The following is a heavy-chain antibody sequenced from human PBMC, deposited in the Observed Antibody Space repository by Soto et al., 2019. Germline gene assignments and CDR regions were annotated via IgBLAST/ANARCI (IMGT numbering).Heavy chain of an antibody. CDR1: ADSISSNNW. CDR2: ISHSGTT. Sequence: PSETLSLTCALSADSISSNNWWTLARQTPEKGLRWLGEISHSGTTKCSPSLDGRASVSVDKSGNQFSLELTFVTAAHTAIYYCAKARLGETPRGRWGQGVRVAISS. CDR3: AKARLGETPRGR. J-gene: IGHJ4*02. D-gene: IGHD2-21*01. V-gene: IGHV4-4*02.